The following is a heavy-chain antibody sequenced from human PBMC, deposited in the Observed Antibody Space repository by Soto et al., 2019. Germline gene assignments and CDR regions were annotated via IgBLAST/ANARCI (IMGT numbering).Heavy chain of an antibody. CDR1: GFSISDFS. Sequence: QVHLVESGGGLVKPGGSLRLSCAASGFSISDFSMSWVRQIPGKGLEWISYISGRSDVIHYVDSVKGRFTVSRDNARNSVFLQMDSLRAEDSGIYFCARERAPDIRFDSWGQGTLVTVSS. CDR2: ISGRSDVI. CDR3: ARERAPDIRFDS. D-gene: IGHD5-12*01. V-gene: IGHV3-11*01. J-gene: IGHJ5*01.